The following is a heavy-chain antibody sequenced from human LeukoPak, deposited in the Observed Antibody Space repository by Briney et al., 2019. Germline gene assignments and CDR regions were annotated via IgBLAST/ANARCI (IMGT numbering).Heavy chain of an antibody. V-gene: IGHV3-30-3*01. CDR3: AREYYYGSGTSYYYYGMDV. CDR2: ISYDGSNK. J-gene: IGHJ6*02. D-gene: IGHD3-10*01. CDR1: GFTFSSYA. Sequence: PGGSLRLSCAASGFTFSSYAMHWVRQAPGKGLEWVAVISYDGSNKYYADSVKGRFTISRDNSKNTLYLQMNSLRAEDTAVYYCAREYYYGSGTSYYYYGMDVWGQGTTVPVSS.